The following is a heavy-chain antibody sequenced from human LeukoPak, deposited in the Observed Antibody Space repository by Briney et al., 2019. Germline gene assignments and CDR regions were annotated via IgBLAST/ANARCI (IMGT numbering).Heavy chain of an antibody. D-gene: IGHD2-21*02. CDR2: ISSSSSYI. CDR3: ASPLAYCGGDCYSGAFDI. Sequence: GGSLRLSCAASGFTFSSYSMNWVRQAPGKGLEWVSSISSSSSYIYYADSVKGRFTISRDNAKNSLYLQMNSLRAEDTAVYYCASPLAYCGGDCYSGAFDIWGQGTMVTVSS. J-gene: IGHJ3*02. CDR1: GFTFSSYS. V-gene: IGHV3-21*01.